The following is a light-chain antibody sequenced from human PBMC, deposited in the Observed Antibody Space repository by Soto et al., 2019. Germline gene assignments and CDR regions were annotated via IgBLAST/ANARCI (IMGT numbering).Light chain of an antibody. J-gene: IGLJ2*01. CDR3: CSYGGNYVI. CDR1: RRDVGGYNY. V-gene: IGLV2-11*01. CDR2: DVA. Sequence: QSALTQPRSVSGSPGQSVTISCTGTRRDVGGYNYVSRYQQHPGKVPKLMIFDVAKRPSGVPDRFSGSKSGTTASLTISGLQAEDEADYYCCSYGGNYVIFGGGTKLTVL.